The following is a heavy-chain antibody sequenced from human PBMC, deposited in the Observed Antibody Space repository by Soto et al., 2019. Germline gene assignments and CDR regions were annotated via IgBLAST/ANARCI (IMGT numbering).Heavy chain of an antibody. V-gene: IGHV3-21*01. CDR3: ARPLVDWMGMDV. J-gene: IGHJ6*02. CDR2: ISSSSSSYI. CDR1: GCTFSSYS. D-gene: IGHD2-21*01. Sequence: PGGSLRLSCAASGCTFSSYSMNWVRQAPGKGLEWVSSISSSSSSYIYYADSVKGRFTISRDNAKNSLYLQMNSLRAEDTAVYYCARPLVDWMGMDVWGQGTTVTVSS.